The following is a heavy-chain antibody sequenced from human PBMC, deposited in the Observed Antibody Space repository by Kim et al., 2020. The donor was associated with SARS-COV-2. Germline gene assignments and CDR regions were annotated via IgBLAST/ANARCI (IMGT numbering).Heavy chain of an antibody. Sequence: SETLSLTCAVYGGSFSGYYWSWIRQPPGKGLEWIGEINHSGSTNYNPSPKTRVTISVNTSKNQFSLKLSSLTAADTAVYSCARATPHWEYGLDVWGQGTTVTVS. V-gene: IGHV4-34*01. J-gene: IGHJ6*02. CDR3: ARATPHWEYGLDV. D-gene: IGHD1-26*01. CDR1: GGSFSGYY. CDR2: INHSGST.